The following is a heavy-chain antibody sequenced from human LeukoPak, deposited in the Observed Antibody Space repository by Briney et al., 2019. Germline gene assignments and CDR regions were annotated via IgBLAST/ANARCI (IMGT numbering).Heavy chain of an antibody. D-gene: IGHD5-24*01. CDR2: IYHSGST. CDR1: GGSISSGGYS. Sequence: SQTLSLTCAVSGGSISSGGYSWSWIRQPPGKGLEWIGYIYHSGSTYYNPSLKSRVTISVDRSKNQFSLKLSSVTAADTAVYYCARDRLERGAFDIWGQGTMVTVSS. CDR3: ARDRLERGAFDI. V-gene: IGHV4-30-2*01. J-gene: IGHJ3*02.